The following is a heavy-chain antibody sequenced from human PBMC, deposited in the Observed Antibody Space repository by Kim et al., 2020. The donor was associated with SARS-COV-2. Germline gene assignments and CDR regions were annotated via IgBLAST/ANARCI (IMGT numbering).Heavy chain of an antibody. J-gene: IGHJ4*02. CDR3: ARGINDYGDYVFDY. V-gene: IGHV7-4-1*02. D-gene: IGHD4-17*01. Sequence: DQGVTGRFVFALDNSVSTAYLQISSLKAEDTAVYYCARGINDYGDYVFDYWGQGTLVTVSS.